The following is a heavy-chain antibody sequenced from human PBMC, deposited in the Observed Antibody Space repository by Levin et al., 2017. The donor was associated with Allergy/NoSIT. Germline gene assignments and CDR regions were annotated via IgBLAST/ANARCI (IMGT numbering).Heavy chain of an antibody. Sequence: GESLKISCAASGFTFSSYGMHWVRQAPGKGLEWVAVISSDGSNKYHADSVKGRFTISRDNSKNTLYLQMNSLRAEDSAVYYCASGYSSGWYFFDYWGQGTLVTVSS. CDR2: ISSDGSNK. V-gene: IGHV3-30*03. D-gene: IGHD6-19*01. CDR3: ASGYSSGWYFFDY. J-gene: IGHJ4*02. CDR1: GFTFSSYG.